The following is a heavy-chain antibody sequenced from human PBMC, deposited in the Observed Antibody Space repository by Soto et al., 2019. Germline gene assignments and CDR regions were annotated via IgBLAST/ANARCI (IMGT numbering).Heavy chain of an antibody. Sequence: GGSLRLSCAASGFTFSSYAMHWVRQAPGKGLEYVSAISSNGGSTDYANSVKGGLTISRDNSKNTLYLQMGSLRAEDMAVYYGARDPIESGYSSSWYYFDYWGQGTLVTVSS. D-gene: IGHD6-13*01. J-gene: IGHJ4*02. CDR1: GFTFSSYA. V-gene: IGHV3-64*01. CDR3: ARDPIESGYSSSWYYFDY. CDR2: ISSNGGST.